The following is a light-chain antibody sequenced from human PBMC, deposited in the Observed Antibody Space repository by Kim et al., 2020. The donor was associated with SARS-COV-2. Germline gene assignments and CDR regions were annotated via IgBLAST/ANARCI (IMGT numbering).Light chain of an antibody. CDR2: EAS. CDR1: QSVSSY. CDR3: HQGSNWPRT. Sequence: EIVFTQSPATLSLSPGERATLSCRASQSVSSYLAWYQQKPGQAPRLLIYEASNRATGIPVRFSGSGSGTDFTLTISNLEPEDFAVYYCHQGSNWPRTFGQGTKVEIK. V-gene: IGKV3-11*01. J-gene: IGKJ1*01.